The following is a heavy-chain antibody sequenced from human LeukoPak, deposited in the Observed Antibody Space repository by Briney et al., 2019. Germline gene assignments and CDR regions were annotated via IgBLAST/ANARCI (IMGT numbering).Heavy chain of an antibody. CDR1: GFTFSSYW. CDR2: IKQDGSEK. D-gene: IGHD3-22*01. CDR3: AREHPYYYDSSGTALMAEIKYYFDY. J-gene: IGHJ4*02. V-gene: IGHV3-7*01. Sequence: GSLRLSCVASGFTFSSYWMSWVRQAPGKGLEWVANIKQDGSEKYYVDSVKGRFTISRDNAKNSLYLQMNSLRAEDTGVYYCAREHPYYYDSSGTALMAEIKYYFDYWGQGTLVTVSS.